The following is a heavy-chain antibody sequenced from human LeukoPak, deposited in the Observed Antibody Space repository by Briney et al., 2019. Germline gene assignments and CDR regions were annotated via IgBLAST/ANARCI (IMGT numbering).Heavy chain of an antibody. CDR2: ITGNGAGT. J-gene: IGHJ4*02. V-gene: IGHV3-23*01. Sequence: GGSLRLSCAAPGFTFSRYAMTWVRQARGRGLEWVSTITGNGAGTSYRDSVKGRFTISRDNSKNTLYLQMNSLRVEDTAVYFCARASHYYDSSPSDYWGQGTLVTVSS. CDR3: ARASHYYDSSPSDY. CDR1: GFTFSRYA. D-gene: IGHD3-22*01.